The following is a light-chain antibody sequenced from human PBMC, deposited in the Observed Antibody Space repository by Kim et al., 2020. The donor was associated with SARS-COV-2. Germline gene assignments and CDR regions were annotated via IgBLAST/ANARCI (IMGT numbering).Light chain of an antibody. CDR2: GAS. CDR1: QSVSSN. Sequence: EIVMTQSPATLSVPPGERATLSCRASQSVSSNLAWYQQKPGQAPRLLIYGASTRATGIPARFSGSGSGTEFTLTISSLQSEDFAVYYCQQYNNWPQTFGQGTKLEI. V-gene: IGKV3-15*01. J-gene: IGKJ2*01. CDR3: QQYNNWPQT.